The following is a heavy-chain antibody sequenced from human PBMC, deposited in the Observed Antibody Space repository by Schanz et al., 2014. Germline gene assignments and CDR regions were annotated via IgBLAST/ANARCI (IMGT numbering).Heavy chain of an antibody. CDR2: INPNSDGT. CDR3: ARGDVNWFDP. V-gene: IGHV1-2*02. J-gene: IGHJ5*02. Sequence: QVQLMQSGAEMKKPGASVKVSCKASGYSFTDFYIHWLRQAPGQGPEWLGWINPNSDGTKYAQKFQGRLTMTRDTSLNTAYSDLSSLTSDDTAVYYCARGDVNWFDPWGQGTLVTVSS. CDR1: GYSFTDFY.